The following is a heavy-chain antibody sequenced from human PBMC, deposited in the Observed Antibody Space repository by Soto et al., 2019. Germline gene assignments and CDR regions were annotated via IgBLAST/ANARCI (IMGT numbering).Heavy chain of an antibody. CDR2: IKGDGSSL. J-gene: IGHJ6*02. V-gene: IGHV3-74*01. CDR3: ARGLKNYYGVDV. Sequence: EVKVVESGGGLVQPGGSLRLSCAASGFTFSTYWMHWVRQVPGKGLVWVSRIKGDGSSLSYADSVKGRFTISRENVENTVYLQMGSLRADDTALYYCARGLKNYYGVDVWGQGTTVTVSS. CDR1: GFTFSTYW.